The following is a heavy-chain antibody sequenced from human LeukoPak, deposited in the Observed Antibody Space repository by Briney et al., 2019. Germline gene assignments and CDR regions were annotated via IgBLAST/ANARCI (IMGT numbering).Heavy chain of an antibody. Sequence: PSETLSLTCTVSGGSISSYYWSWIRQPPGKGLEWIGYIYYSGSTNYNPSLKSRVTISVDTSKNQFSLKLSSVTAADTAVYYCARGEIVVGSYYYYGMGVWGQGTTVTVSS. CDR1: GGSISSYY. V-gene: IGHV4-59*01. J-gene: IGHJ6*02. CDR3: ARGEIVVGSYYYYGMGV. CDR2: IYYSGST. D-gene: IGHD2-21*01.